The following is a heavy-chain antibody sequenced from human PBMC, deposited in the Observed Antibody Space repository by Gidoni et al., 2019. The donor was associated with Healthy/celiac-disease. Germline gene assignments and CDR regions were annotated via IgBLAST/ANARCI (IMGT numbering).Heavy chain of an antibody. Sequence: QLQLQESGPGLVKPSETLSLTCTVSGGSISSSSYYRGWTRQPPGKGLEGIGSIYYSGSTYYNPSLKSRVTISVDTSKNQFSLKLSSVTAADTAVYYCAREGAYYDILTGYPEGYYGMDVWGQGTTVTVSS. CDR3: AREGAYYDILTGYPEGYYGMDV. J-gene: IGHJ6*02. CDR2: IYYSGST. CDR1: GGSISSSSYY. V-gene: IGHV4-39*02. D-gene: IGHD3-9*01.